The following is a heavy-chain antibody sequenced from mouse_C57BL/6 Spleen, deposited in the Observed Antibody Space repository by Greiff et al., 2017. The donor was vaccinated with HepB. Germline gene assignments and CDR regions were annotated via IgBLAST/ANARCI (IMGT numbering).Heavy chain of an antibody. CDR3: ARVYGNYPNWYFDV. V-gene: IGHV5-4*01. CDR2: ISDGGSYT. CDR1: GFTFSSYA. J-gene: IGHJ1*03. Sequence: EVQLQESGGGLVKPGGSLKLSCAASGFTFSSYAMSWVRQTPEKRLEWVATISDGGSYTYYPDNVKGRFTISRDNAKNNLYLQMSHLKSEDTAMYYCARVYGNYPNWYFDVWGTGTTVTVSS. D-gene: IGHD2-1*01.